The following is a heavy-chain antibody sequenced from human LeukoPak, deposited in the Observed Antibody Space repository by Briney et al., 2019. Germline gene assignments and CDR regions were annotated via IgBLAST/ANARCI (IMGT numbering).Heavy chain of an antibody. J-gene: IGHJ6*02. CDR1: GHSSSNYW. V-gene: IGHV5-51*01. CDR3: ARQGKGVSLDV. CDR2: INPGDSDT. Sequence: GESLKISCKDSGHSSSNYWIGWVRQMPGKGLEWMGIINPGDSDTRYSASFQGQVTMSVDKSITTAYLQWSSLKASDTAMYYCARQGKGVSLDVWGQGTTVTVSS.